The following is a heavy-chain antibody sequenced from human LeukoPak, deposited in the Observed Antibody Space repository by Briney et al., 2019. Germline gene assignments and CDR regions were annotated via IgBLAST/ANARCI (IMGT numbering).Heavy chain of an antibody. Sequence: SETLSLTCTVSGYSISSGYYWGWIRQPPGKGLEWIGSIYHSGSTYYNPSLKSRVTISVDTSKNQFSLKLSSVTAADTAVYYCARAFSGYCSGGSCYSPFDYWGQGTLVTVSS. D-gene: IGHD2-15*01. V-gene: IGHV4-38-2*02. CDR3: ARAFSGYCSGGSCYSPFDY. CDR2: IYHSGST. CDR1: GYSISSGYY. J-gene: IGHJ4*02.